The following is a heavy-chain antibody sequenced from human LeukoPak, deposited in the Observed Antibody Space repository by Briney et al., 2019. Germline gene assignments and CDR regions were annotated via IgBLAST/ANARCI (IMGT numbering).Heavy chain of an antibody. CDR3: AKGHVPLFDY. CDR1: RFTFSSYG. V-gene: IGHV3-30*18. D-gene: IGHD2-2*01. J-gene: IGHJ4*02. CDR2: ISYDGSNK. Sequence: PGGSLRLSCAASRFTFSSYGMHWVRQAPGKGLEWVAVISYDGSNKYYADSVKGRFTISRDNSKTTLYLQMNSLRAEDTAVYYCAKGHVPLFDYWGQGTLVTVSS.